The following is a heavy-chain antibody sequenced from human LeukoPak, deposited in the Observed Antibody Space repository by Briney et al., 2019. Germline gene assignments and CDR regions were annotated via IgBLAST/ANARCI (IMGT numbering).Heavy chain of an antibody. J-gene: IGHJ5*02. D-gene: IGHD6-13*01. V-gene: IGHV3-23*01. Sequence: QSGGSLRLSCAASGFTFRSYAMSWVRQAPGKGLEWVTTISGSGGYTLYADSVKGRFTISRDNSKNTLYLQMNSLRAEDTAVYYCAKSKDGNIAASFDPWGQGTLATVSS. CDR1: GFTFRSYA. CDR2: ISGSGGYT. CDR3: AKSKDGNIAASFDP.